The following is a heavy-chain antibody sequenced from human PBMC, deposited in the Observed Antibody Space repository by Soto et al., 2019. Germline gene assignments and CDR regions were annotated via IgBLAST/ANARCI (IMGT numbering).Heavy chain of an antibody. J-gene: IGHJ4*02. CDR3: ARLPGYCSGDSCRIDY. Sequence: PSGTLSLTCAVSGGSISSSNWWSWVRQPPGKGLEWIGEIYHSGSTNYNPSLKSRVTISVDTSKNQFSLKLSSVTAADTAVYFCARLPGYCSGDSCRIDYWGQGAPVTVSS. V-gene: IGHV4-4*02. CDR2: IYHSGST. D-gene: IGHD2-15*01. CDR1: GGSISSSNW.